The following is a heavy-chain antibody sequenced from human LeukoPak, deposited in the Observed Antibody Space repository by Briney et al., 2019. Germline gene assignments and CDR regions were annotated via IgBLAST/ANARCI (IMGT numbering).Heavy chain of an antibody. V-gene: IGHV4-59*03. CDR3: AGDYGSGSYRFDY. D-gene: IGHD3-10*01. CDR2: IYYSGST. J-gene: IGHJ4*02. CDR1: AVSISSYS. Sequence: PSETLSLTCTVSAVSISSYSWSWIRQPPGKGLEWIGYIYYSGSTVYNPSLTSRVTISIDASKDQFSLRLSSVTAADTAIYYCAGDYGSGSYRFDYWGQGTLVTVSS.